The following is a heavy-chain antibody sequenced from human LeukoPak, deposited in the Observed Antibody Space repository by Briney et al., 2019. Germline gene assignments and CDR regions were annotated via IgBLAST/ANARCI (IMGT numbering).Heavy chain of an antibody. Sequence: GGSLRLSCAASGFTFSSYSMNWVRQAPGKGLEWVSSISSSSSYIYYADLVKGRFTISRDNAKHSLYLQMNSLRAEDTAVYYCAREEDYGDSPGDYWGQGTLVTVSS. CDR2: ISSSSSYI. V-gene: IGHV3-21*01. J-gene: IGHJ4*02. CDR3: AREEDYGDSPGDY. CDR1: GFTFSSYS. D-gene: IGHD4-17*01.